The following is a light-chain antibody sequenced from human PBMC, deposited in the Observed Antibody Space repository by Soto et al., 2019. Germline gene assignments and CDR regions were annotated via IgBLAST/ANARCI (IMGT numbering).Light chain of an antibody. V-gene: IGLV2-14*01. CDR2: EVT. CDR3: ASYSTADSWV. J-gene: IGLJ3*02. Sequence: VLTQPASLSGSPGQSISISCTGSSSDVGAYNRVSWYQHHPGTAPRLILHEVTNRPSGVSNRFSGSKSANTASLTISGLRAEDEADYYCASYSTADSWVLGGGTKLTVL. CDR1: SSDVGAYNR.